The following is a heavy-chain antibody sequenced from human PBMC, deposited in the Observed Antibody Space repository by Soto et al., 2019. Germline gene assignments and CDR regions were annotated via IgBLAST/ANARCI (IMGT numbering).Heavy chain of an antibody. D-gene: IGHD2-2*01. CDR2: MNPNSGNT. J-gene: IGHJ6*03. Sequence: ASVKVSCKASGYTFTSYDINWVRQATGQRLEWMGWMNPNSGNTGYAQKFQGRVTMTRNTSISTAYMELSSLRSEDTAVYYCARRRGCSSTSCPPPYYYYYMDVWGKGTTVTVSS. CDR3: ARRRGCSSTSCPPPYYYYYMDV. V-gene: IGHV1-8*01. CDR1: GYTFTSYD.